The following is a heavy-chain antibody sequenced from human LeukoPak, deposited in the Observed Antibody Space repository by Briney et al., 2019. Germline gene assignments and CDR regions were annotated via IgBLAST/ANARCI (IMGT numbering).Heavy chain of an antibody. D-gene: IGHD1-26*01. Sequence: GGSLRLSCAASGFTFSTYWMHWVRQAPGKGLVWVSRINSGGSSTRYADSVKGRFTISRDNAKNTLYLQMNSLRAEDTAVYYCARITSGDYYDYWGQGTLVTVSS. J-gene: IGHJ4*02. V-gene: IGHV3-74*01. CDR3: ARITSGDYYDY. CDR2: INSGGSST. CDR1: GFTFSTYW.